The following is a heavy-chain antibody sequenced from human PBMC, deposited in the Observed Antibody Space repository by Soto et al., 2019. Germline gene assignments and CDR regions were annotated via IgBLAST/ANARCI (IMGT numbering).Heavy chain of an antibody. CDR2: IKSPTDGGTT. CDR1: GFTFTNAY. D-gene: IGHD3-22*01. J-gene: IGHJ2*01. V-gene: IGHV3-15*07. CDR3: TTGNYECDF. Sequence: DVQLVESGGALVKPGGSLRLSCAASGFTFTNAYMNWVRQAPGKGLEWVGRIKSPTDGGTTDYAAPVKYRFSISRDDSKDTVYLQMNSLKTEDTAVYYCTTGNYECDFWGPGTLVTVSS.